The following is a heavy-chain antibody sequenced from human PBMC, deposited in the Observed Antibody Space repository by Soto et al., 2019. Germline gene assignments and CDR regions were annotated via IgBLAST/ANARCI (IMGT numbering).Heavy chain of an antibody. V-gene: IGHV3-64*01. CDR2: ISSNGGST. CDR3: ARDGRKQQLVYYFDY. Sequence: GGSLRLSCAASGFTFSSYAMHWVRQAPGKGLEYVSAISSNGGSTYYANSVKGRFTISRDNSKNTLYLQMGSLRAEDMAVYYCARDGRKQQLVYYFDYWGQGTLVTVSS. J-gene: IGHJ4*02. D-gene: IGHD6-13*01. CDR1: GFTFSSYA.